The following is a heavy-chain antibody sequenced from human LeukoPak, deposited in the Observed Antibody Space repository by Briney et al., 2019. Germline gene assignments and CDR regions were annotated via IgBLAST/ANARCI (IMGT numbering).Heavy chain of an antibody. Sequence: RAGGSLRLSCAASGFTFSSYNMNWVRQAPGKGLEWVSSIGGTGNYIFYADSVKGRFTISRDNAKNSLYLQMNSLRAEDTAVYYCASSQKYLWSHKEHWGQGTLVTVSS. CDR3: ASSQKYLWSHKEH. D-gene: IGHD3-10*01. V-gene: IGHV3-21*01. J-gene: IGHJ4*02. CDR2: IGGTGNYI. CDR1: GFTFSSYN.